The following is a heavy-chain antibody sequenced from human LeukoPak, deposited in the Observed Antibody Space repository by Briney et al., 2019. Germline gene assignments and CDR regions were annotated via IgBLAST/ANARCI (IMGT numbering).Heavy chain of an antibody. CDR1: GGTFSSYA. D-gene: IGHD3-22*01. J-gene: IGHJ5*02. V-gene: IGHV1-69*13. CDR2: IIPIFGTA. Sequence: SVKVSCKASGGTFSSYAISWVRQAPGQGLEWMGGIIPIFGTANYAQKFQGRVTITADESTSTAYMELSSLRSEDTAVYYCARIGRTPRNGSGYRPRGQGTLVTVSS. CDR3: ARIGRTPRNGSGYRP.